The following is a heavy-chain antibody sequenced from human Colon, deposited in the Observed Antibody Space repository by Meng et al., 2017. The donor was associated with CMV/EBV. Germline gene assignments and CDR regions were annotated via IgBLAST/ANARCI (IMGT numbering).Heavy chain of an antibody. J-gene: IGHJ6*02. CDR1: GYVFSAYD. Sequence: ASVNVSCKASGYVFSAYDIHWVRQATGQGLEWMGWMNPNSGDTGYAQNFLGRVTMTWDTSRGTAYLELGSLRSEDTAIYYCARGRGYPVVRGAPLRTYSHYYGMDVWGQGTTVTVSS. D-gene: IGHD3-10*01. CDR2: MNPNSGDT. V-gene: IGHV1-8*01. CDR3: ARGRGYPVVRGAPLRTYSHYYGMDV.